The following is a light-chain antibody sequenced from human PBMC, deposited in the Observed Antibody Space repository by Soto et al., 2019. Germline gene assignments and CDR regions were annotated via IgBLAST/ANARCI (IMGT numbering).Light chain of an antibody. CDR3: QQYGNSPLT. J-gene: IGKJ4*01. CDR1: QSVSSSY. CDR2: GAS. V-gene: IGKV3-20*01. Sequence: EIVVTQSPGTLSLSPGERATLSCRASQSVSSSYLAWYQQKPGQAPRLLIYGASSRATGIPDRFSGSGSGTDFTLTISRLEPEDFAVYYCQQYGNSPLTFGGGTKVDIK.